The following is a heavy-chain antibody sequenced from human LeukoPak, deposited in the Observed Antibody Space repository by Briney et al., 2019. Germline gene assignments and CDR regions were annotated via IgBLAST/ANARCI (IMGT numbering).Heavy chain of an antibody. CDR2: IIPIFGTA. V-gene: IGHV1-69*01. CDR3: ARAYGWRRDYFDY. Sequence: SVKVSCKASRGTFSSYAISWVRQAPGQGLEWMGGIIPIFGTANYAQKFQGRVTITADESTSTAYMELSSLRSEDTAVYYCARAYGWRRDYFDYWGQGTLVTVSS. CDR1: RGTFSSYA. J-gene: IGHJ4*02. D-gene: IGHD3-10*01.